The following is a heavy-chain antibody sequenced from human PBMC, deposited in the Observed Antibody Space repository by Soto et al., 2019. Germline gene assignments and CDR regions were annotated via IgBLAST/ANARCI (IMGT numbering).Heavy chain of an antibody. Sequence: GASVKVSCKASGGTFSSYAISWVRQAPGQGLEWMGGIIPIFGTANYAQKFQGRVTITADESTSTAYMELSSLRSEDTAVYYCASITIFGVVINQTVSVPWGQGTLVTVSS. CDR2: IIPIFGTA. CDR3: ASITIFGVVINQTVSVP. J-gene: IGHJ5*02. V-gene: IGHV1-69*13. D-gene: IGHD3-3*01. CDR1: GGTFSSYA.